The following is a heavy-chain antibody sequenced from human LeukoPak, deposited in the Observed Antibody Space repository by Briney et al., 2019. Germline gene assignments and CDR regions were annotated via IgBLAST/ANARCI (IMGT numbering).Heavy chain of an antibody. CDR3: AHSRYRSSTSCYDFDP. CDR1: GFSLSTSGVG. Sequence: KESGPTLVKPTQTLTLTCTFSGFSLSTSGVGVGWIRQPPGKALEWLALIYWNDDKRYSPSLKSRLTITKDTSKNQVVLTMTNMDPVDTATYYCAHSRYRSSTSCYDFDPWGQGTLVTVSS. D-gene: IGHD2-2*01. V-gene: IGHV2-5*01. J-gene: IGHJ5*02. CDR2: IYWNDDK.